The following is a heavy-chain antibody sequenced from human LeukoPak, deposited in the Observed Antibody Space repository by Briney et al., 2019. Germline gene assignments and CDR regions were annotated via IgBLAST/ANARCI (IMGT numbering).Heavy chain of an antibody. CDR1: GGSISSGDYY. Sequence: PQTLSLTCTVSGGSISSGDYYWSWIRQPPGKGLEWIGYIYYSGSTYYNPSLKSRVTISVDTSKNQFSLKLSSVTAADTAVYYCARETTLYQLLRYWYFDLWGRGTLVTVSS. CDR2: IYYSGST. V-gene: IGHV4-30-4*01. J-gene: IGHJ2*01. D-gene: IGHD2-2*01. CDR3: ARETTLYQLLRYWYFDL.